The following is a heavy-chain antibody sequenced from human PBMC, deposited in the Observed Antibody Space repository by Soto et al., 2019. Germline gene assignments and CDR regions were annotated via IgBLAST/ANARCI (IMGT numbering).Heavy chain of an antibody. Sequence: GGSLRLSCAASGFTFSSYSMNWVRQAPGKGLEWVSAISGSGGSTYYADSVKGRFTISRDNSKNTLYLQMNSLRAEDTAVYYCAKERQQLVTESWGQGTLVTVSS. J-gene: IGHJ4*02. D-gene: IGHD6-13*01. CDR1: GFTFSSYS. CDR2: ISGSGGST. V-gene: IGHV3-23*01. CDR3: AKERQQLVTES.